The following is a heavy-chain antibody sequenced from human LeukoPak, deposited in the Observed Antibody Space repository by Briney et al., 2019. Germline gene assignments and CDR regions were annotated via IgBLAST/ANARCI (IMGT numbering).Heavy chain of an antibody. J-gene: IGHJ5*02. CDR2: IRYDGSNK. D-gene: IGHD3-22*01. CDR3: ARDRGRGYDSSGLIFDP. CDR1: GFTFGTAA. V-gene: IGHV3-30*02. Sequence: GGSLRLSCAASGFTFGTAAMHWIRQAPGKGLEWVAFIRYDGSNKYYADSVKGRFTISRDNSKNTLYLQMNSLRAEDTAVYYCARDRGRGYDSSGLIFDPWGQGTLVTVSS.